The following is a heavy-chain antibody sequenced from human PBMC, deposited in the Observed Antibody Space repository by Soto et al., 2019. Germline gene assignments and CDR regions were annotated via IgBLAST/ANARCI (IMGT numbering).Heavy chain of an antibody. J-gene: IGHJ4*02. CDR1: GYTFTNYF. D-gene: IGHD3-9*01. CDR2: VHPDGGDT. Sequence: ASVKVSCKASGYTFTNYFMHWVRQAPGQGLEWMGMVHPDGGDTSYAQSFQGRVTMTRDTSTNTLYMELNTVRSEDTAVYYCAREALIGYRDLDYWGQGSLVTVSS. V-gene: IGHV1-46*01. CDR3: AREALIGYRDLDY.